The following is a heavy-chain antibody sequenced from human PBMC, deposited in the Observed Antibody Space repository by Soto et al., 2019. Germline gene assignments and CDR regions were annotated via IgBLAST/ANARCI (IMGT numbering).Heavy chain of an antibody. Sequence: SETLSLTCAFSYGSISSSSYYLGFVHQPPGKVLEWIGSIYYSGSTYYNPSLKSRVTISVDTSKNQFSLKLSSVTAADTAVYYCARTLWFGELLSGLSWFDPWGQGTLVTV. J-gene: IGHJ5*02. CDR2: IYYSGST. V-gene: IGHV4-39*01. CDR1: YGSISSSSYY. CDR3: ARTLWFGELLSGLSWFDP. D-gene: IGHD3-10*01.